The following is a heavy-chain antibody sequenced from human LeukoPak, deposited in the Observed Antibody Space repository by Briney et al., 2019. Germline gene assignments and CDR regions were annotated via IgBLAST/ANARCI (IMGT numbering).Heavy chain of an antibody. CDR3: AKASVWTMVRVVSYFDE. Sequence: GGSLRLSCAASGFTFSSYGMTWVRQAPGKGLGWVSGISGSGDNTWYADSVKGRFTISRDNSKKTLDLQMHSLRAEDTAVYYCAKASVWTMVRVVSYFDEWGQGIQVTVSS. D-gene: IGHD3-10*01. CDR2: ISGSGDNT. J-gene: IGHJ4*02. V-gene: IGHV3-23*01. CDR1: GFTFSSYG.